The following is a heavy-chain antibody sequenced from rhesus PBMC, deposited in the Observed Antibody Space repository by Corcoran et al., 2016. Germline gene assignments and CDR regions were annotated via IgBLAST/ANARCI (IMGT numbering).Heavy chain of an antibody. Sequence: QVQLQQWGEGLVKPSETLSLTCAVYGGSISSNYWSWIRQPHGTGLEWIGRIRSGGSTNYNPSLTSRVTISIDTSKNQFSLKLSSVTAADTAVYYCARHREYSNYGAAFDFWGQGLRVTVSS. CDR1: GGSISSNY. CDR3: ARHREYSNYGAAFDF. D-gene: IGHD4-23*01. J-gene: IGHJ3*01. CDR2: IRSGGST. V-gene: IGHV4-160*01.